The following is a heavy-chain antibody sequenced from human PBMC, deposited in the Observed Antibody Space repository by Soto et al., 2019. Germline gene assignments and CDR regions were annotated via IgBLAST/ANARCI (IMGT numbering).Heavy chain of an antibody. Sequence: EVQLLESGGGLVQPGGSLRLSCAASGFTFSTYAMTWVRQAPGKGLEWVSGVSGSGGSTHFADSVKGRFTISRDNSKNTLSLHMNSLRAEDTAVYYCARSIRDSTPYYYGMDVWGQGTTVTVSS. CDR1: GFTFSTYA. D-gene: IGHD3-10*01. CDR3: ARSIRDSTPYYYGMDV. V-gene: IGHV3-23*01. CDR2: VSGSGGST. J-gene: IGHJ6*02.